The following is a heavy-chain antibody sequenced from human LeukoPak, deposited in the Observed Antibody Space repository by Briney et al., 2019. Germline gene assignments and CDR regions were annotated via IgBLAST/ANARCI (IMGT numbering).Heavy chain of an antibody. J-gene: IGHJ4*02. CDR1: GFTVRNNY. V-gene: IGHV3-66*01. D-gene: IGHD6-6*01. Sequence: GSLRLSCAASGFTVRNNYMRWVRQAPGKGLEWVSLIYSGGATFYADAVKGRFTISRDGSKNTLYLQMNSLRAEDTAVYYCARDPPAVAANTYGWGQGTLVTVSS. CDR2: IYSGGAT. CDR3: ARDPPAVAANTYG.